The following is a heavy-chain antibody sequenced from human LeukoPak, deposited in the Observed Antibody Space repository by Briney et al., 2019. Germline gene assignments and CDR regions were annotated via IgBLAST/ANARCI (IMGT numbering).Heavy chain of an antibody. CDR1: GFTVSSNY. D-gene: IGHD1-26*01. Sequence: GGSLRLSCAASGFTVSSNYMSWVRQAPGKGLEWVSLIYSGGSTYYADSVKGRFTISRHNSKNTLYLQMNSLRPEDTAVYYCATAYSPLGFDYWGQGTLVTVSS. CDR3: ATAYSPLGFDY. CDR2: IYSGGST. V-gene: IGHV3-53*04. J-gene: IGHJ4*02.